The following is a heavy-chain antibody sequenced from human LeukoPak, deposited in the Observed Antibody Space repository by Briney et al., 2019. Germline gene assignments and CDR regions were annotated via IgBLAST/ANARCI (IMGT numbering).Heavy chain of an antibody. CDR3: ARDPNYDFWSGYYTAVDY. D-gene: IGHD3-3*01. CDR2: ISAYNGNT. V-gene: IGHV1-18*01. J-gene: IGHJ4*02. CDR1: GYTFTNYG. Sequence: ASLKVSCKASGYTFTNYGISWVRQAPGQGLEWMGWISAYNGNTNYAQKFQGRITMTTDTSTSTAYLELRSLRSDDTAVYYCARDPNYDFWSGYYTAVDYWGQGTLVTVSS.